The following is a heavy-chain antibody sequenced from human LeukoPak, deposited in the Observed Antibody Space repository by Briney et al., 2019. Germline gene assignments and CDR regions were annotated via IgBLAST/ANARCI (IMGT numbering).Heavy chain of an antibody. J-gene: IGHJ4*02. CDR3: ATYSGAHHKTFDD. V-gene: IGHV3-7*03. CDR1: GFSVSRYW. Sequence: GGSLRLSCAASGFSVSRYWMSWVRQAPGEGLEWVTNIKQDESEKDYVDSVRGRFTISRDNAKNSSYLQMNSLRAEDTALYYCATYSGAHHKTFDDWGQGTLVTVSS. D-gene: IGHD1-26*01. CDR2: IKQDESEK.